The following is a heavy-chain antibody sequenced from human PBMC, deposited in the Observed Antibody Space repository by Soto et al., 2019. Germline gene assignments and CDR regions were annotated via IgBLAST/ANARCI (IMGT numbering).Heavy chain of an antibody. Sequence: SGPTLVNPTPTLTLTCTFSGFSLSTSGVGVGWIRQPPGKALEWLALIYWDDDKRYSPSLKSRLTITKNTSKNKVVLTMTNMNPVDTATYYCAHRTGVVGADNWFDPWGQGTLVTVSS. V-gene: IGHV2-5*02. CDR2: IYWDDDK. D-gene: IGHD1-26*01. J-gene: IGHJ5*02. CDR1: GFSLSTSGVG. CDR3: AHRTGVVGADNWFDP.